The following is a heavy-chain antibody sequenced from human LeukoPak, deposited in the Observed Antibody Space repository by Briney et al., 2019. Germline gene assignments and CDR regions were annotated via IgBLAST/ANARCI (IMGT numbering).Heavy chain of an antibody. CDR2: IYYSGST. J-gene: IGHJ4*02. Sequence: SQTLSLTCSVSGGSISLGGYYWGWVRQAPGKGLEWIGYIYYSGSTNYNPSLKSRVTISVDTSKNQFSLKLSSVTAADTAVYYCARGRGGSYQFDYWGQGTLVTVSS. D-gene: IGHD1-26*01. CDR3: ARGRGGSYQFDY. V-gene: IGHV4-61*08. CDR1: GGSISLGGYY.